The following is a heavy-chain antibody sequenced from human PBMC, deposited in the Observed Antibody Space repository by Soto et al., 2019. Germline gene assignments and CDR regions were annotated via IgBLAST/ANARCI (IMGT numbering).Heavy chain of an antibody. CDR1: GGTFSSYA. CDR2: IIPIFCTA. Sequence: QVQLVQSGAEVKKPGSSVKVSCTASGGTFSSYAISWVRQAPGQGLEWMGGIIPIFCTANYAQKFQGRVTITADKSTSTAYMELSSLRSEDTAVYYCASGDIVVVPAAAKYYYYGMDVWGQGTTVTVSS. D-gene: IGHD2-2*01. CDR3: ASGDIVVVPAAAKYYYYGMDV. J-gene: IGHJ6*02. V-gene: IGHV1-69*06.